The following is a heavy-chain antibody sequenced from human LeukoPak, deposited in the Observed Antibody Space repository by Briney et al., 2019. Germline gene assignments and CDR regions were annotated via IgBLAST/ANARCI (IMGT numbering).Heavy chain of an antibody. Sequence: GGSLRRSCAASGFTFSSYSRNWVRQAPGKGPEWGSTISTSSSDIYYADSVKGRFTISTDNAKNSLYLQRNSLRAEDTAVYYCARDNRGNSWDLSPWGQGTLVTVSS. CDR2: ISTSSSDI. CDR3: ARDNRGNSWDLSP. J-gene: IGHJ5*02. D-gene: IGHD6-13*01. V-gene: IGHV3-21*01. CDR1: GFTFSSYS.